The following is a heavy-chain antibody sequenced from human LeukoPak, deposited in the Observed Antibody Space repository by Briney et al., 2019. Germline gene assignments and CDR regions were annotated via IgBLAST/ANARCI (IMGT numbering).Heavy chain of an antibody. CDR1: GGSISSGDYY. CDR3: ARVSSGTVDF. D-gene: IGHD1-26*01. V-gene: IGHV4-61*08. J-gene: IGHJ4*02. CDR2: IFYSGST. Sequence: SETLSLTCTVSGGSISSGDYYWSWIRQPPGKGLEWIGYIFYSGSTTYNPSLKSRVTISVDTSKNQFSLKLRSVTAADTAVYYCARVSSGTVDFWGQGTLVTVSS.